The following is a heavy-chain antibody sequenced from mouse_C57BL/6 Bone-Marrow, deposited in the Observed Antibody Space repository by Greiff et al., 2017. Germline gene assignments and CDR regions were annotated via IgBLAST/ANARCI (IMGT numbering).Heavy chain of an antibody. V-gene: IGHV1-74*01. Sequence: VQLQQPGAELVKPGASVKVSCKASGYTFTSYWMHWVKQRPGQGLEWIGRIHPSDSDTNYNQKFKGKATLTVDKSSSTAYRQLSSLTSADSAVYYFAIRAKYDYDGAWFAYWGQGTLVTVSA. J-gene: IGHJ3*01. CDR2: IHPSDSDT. D-gene: IGHD2-4*01. CDR1: GYTFTSYW. CDR3: AIRAKYDYDGAWFAY.